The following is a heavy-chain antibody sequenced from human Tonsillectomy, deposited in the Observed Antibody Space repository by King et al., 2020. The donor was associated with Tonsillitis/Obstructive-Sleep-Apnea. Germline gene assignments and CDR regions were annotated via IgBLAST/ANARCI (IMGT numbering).Heavy chain of an antibody. CDR3: AKASHEGRHYFDY. V-gene: IGHV3-23*04. CDR1: GFTFNNYA. J-gene: IGHJ4*02. Sequence: QLVESGGGLVQPGGSLRLSCAASGFTFNNYAMSWVRQAPGKGLEWVSAINHSGRNKSHGDSGQGRVTISRDNSKNTLYLQMNGLRADDTAVYYCAKASHEGRHYFDYWGQGTLVTVSS. CDR2: INHSGRNK.